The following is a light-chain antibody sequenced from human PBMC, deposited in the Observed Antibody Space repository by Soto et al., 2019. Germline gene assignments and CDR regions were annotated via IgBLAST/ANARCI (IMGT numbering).Light chain of an antibody. CDR2: EVI. CDR3: SSKAGSTNYV. V-gene: IGLV2-8*01. CDR1: SSDVRAYNY. Sequence: QSALTQPPSASGSPGQSVTVSCTGPSSDVRAYNYVSWYQQHPGNAPTLMIYEVIKRPSGVPDRFSGSKSGNTASLTVSGLQPEDEADYYCSSKAGSTNYVFGTGTKVTVL. J-gene: IGLJ1*01.